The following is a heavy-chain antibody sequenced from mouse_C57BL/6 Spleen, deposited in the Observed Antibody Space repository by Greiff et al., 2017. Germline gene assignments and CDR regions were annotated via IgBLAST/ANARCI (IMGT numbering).Heavy chain of an antibody. J-gene: IGHJ1*03. D-gene: IGHD1-1*01. V-gene: IGHV1-80*01. CDR1: GYAFSSYW. CDR3: ARPPLFRRGQWYFDV. Sequence: QVQLKESGAELVKPGASVKISCKASGYAFSSYWMNWVQQRPGKGLEWIGQIYPGDGDTNYSGKFKGKATLTADKSSSTAYMQLSSLTSEDSAVYYCARPPLFRRGQWYFDVWGTGTTVTVSS. CDR2: IYPGDGDT.